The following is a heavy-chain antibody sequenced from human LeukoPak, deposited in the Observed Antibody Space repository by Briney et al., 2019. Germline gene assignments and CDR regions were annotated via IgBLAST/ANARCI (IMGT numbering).Heavy chain of an antibody. V-gene: IGHV1-8*01. Sequence: ASVKVSCKASGYTFTSYDINWVRQATGQGLEWMGWMNPNSGNTGYAQKFQGRVTMTRNTSISTAYMELSSLRSDDTAVYYCARETGIAAAGTLQRFDPWGQGTLVTVSS. CDR2: MNPNSGNT. D-gene: IGHD6-13*01. CDR3: ARETGIAAAGTLQRFDP. J-gene: IGHJ5*02. CDR1: GYTFTSYD.